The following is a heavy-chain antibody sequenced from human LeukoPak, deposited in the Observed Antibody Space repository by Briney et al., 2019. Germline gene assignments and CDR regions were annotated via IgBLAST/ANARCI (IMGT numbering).Heavy chain of an antibody. CDR2: INHSGST. CDR3: ARPGYSGYDFDY. J-gene: IGHJ4*02. CDR1: GGSFRGYY. V-gene: IGHV4-34*01. Sequence: SETLSLTCAVYGGSFRGYYWSWIRQPRGKGLEWIGEINHSGSTNYNPSLKSRVTISVDTSKNQFSLKLSSVTAADTAVYYCARPGYSGYDFDYWGQGTLVTVSS. D-gene: IGHD5-12*01.